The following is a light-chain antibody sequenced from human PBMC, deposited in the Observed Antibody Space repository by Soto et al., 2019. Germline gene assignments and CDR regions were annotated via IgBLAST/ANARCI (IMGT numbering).Light chain of an antibody. CDR3: SSYTTSSTLV. J-gene: IGLJ1*01. Sequence: QSALTQPASVFGCPGQSITISCTGTSSDVGGYNFVSWYQQHPGKAPKLMIYEVSSRPSGVSNRFSGSKSGNTASLTISGLQPEDEADYYCSSYTTSSTLVFGTGTKVTVL. CDR2: EVS. V-gene: IGLV2-14*03. CDR1: SSDVGGYNF.